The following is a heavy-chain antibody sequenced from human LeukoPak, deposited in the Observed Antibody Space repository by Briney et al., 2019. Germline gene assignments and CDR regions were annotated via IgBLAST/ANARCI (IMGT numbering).Heavy chain of an antibody. CDR3: ARLSADSSSSRGFDY. J-gene: IGHJ4*02. CDR2: INHSGST. D-gene: IGHD2-2*01. Sequence: SQTLSLTCTVSGGSISSGASDWGWIRQHPKRGLEWVGYINHSGSTYYNPSLGGRVTMSVDTSKNQFSLKLSSVTAADTAVYYCARLSADSSSSRGFDYWGQGTLVTVSS. CDR1: GGSISSGASD. V-gene: IGHV4-31*03.